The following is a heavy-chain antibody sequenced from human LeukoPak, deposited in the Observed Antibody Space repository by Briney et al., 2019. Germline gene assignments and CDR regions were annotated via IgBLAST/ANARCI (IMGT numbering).Heavy chain of an antibody. J-gene: IGHJ6*02. V-gene: IGHV3-30*18. CDR2: ISYDGSNK. CDR1: GFTFSSYG. Sequence: PGGSLRLSCAASGFTFSSYGMHWVRQAPGKGLEWVAVISYDGSNKYYADSVKGRFTISRDNSKNTLYLQMNSLRAEDTAVYYCAKDGCGGDCSDYGMDVWGQGTTVTVSS. CDR3: AKDGCGGDCSDYGMDV. D-gene: IGHD2-21*02.